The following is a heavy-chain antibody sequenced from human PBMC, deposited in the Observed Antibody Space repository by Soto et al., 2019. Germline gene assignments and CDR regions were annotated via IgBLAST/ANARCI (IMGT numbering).Heavy chain of an antibody. J-gene: IGHJ5*02. CDR1: GGSIRSGSNY. CDR2: VYYNGNT. Sequence: QLQLQESGPRLVKPSETLSLICSVSGGSIRSGSNYWAWIRQPPGKGLDWIGTVYYNGNTYYKASLKSRVTISADTSKNQFSLKLSSVSAADTAVYYCVRQTIVRGVLSWFDPWGQGTLVTVSS. D-gene: IGHD3-10*01. CDR3: VRQTIVRGVLSWFDP. V-gene: IGHV4-39*01.